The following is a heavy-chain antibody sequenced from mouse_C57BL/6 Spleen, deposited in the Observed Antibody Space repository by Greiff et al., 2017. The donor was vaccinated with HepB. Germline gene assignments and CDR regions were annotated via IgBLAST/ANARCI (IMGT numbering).Heavy chain of an antibody. CDR1: GYTFTSYW. V-gene: IGHV1-64*01. Sequence: VQLQQPGAELVKPGASVKLSCKASGYTFTSYWMHWVKQRPGQGLQWIGMIHPNSGSTNYNEKFKSKATLTVDKSSSTAYMQLSSLTSEDSAVYYCARSNWDNFAWFAYWGQGTLVTVSA. CDR2: IHPNSGST. D-gene: IGHD4-1*02. J-gene: IGHJ3*01. CDR3: ARSNWDNFAWFAY.